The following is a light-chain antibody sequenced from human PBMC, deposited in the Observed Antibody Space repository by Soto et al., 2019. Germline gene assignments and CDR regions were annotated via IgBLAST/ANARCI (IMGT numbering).Light chain of an antibody. Sequence: QSVLTQPPSASGTPGQRVTISCSGSNSNIGSNTVNWYQQLPGTAPKLLIYYDNLRPSGVPDRISGSKSGTSASLAISGLQAEDEADYYCSSWTSSTTQVLGGGTKLTVL. J-gene: IGLJ3*02. CDR1: NSNIGSNT. CDR3: SSWTSSTTQV. CDR2: YDN. V-gene: IGLV1-44*01.